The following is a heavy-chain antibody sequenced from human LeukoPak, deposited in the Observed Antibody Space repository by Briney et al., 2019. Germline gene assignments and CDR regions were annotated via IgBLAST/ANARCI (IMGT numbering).Heavy chain of an antibody. CDR1: GGSISSGGYC. CDR2: IYYSGST. CDR3: ARDSGYDPAIFDY. D-gene: IGHD5-12*01. J-gene: IGHJ4*02. Sequence: PSETLSLTCTVSGGSISSGGYCWSWIRQHPGKGLEWIGYIYYSGSTYYNPSLKSRVTISVDTSKNQFSLKLSSVTAADTAVYYCARDSGYDPAIFDYWGQGTLVTVSS. V-gene: IGHV4-31*03.